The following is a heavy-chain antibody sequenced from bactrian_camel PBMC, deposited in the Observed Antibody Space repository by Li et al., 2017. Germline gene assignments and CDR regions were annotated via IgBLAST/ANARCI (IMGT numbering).Heavy chain of an antibody. V-gene: IGHV3S1*01. Sequence: HVQLVESGGGLVQPGGSLRLSCEASGFTFSNYWMYWVRQAPGKGLEWVSAVHSGGADTYYADSVKGRFTISRDNAKNTVYLQLNSLKTEDMGMYYCAKGLHDLLGQGTQVTVS. J-gene: IGHJ4*01. D-gene: IGHD2*01. CDR1: GFTFSNYW. CDR2: VHSGGADT.